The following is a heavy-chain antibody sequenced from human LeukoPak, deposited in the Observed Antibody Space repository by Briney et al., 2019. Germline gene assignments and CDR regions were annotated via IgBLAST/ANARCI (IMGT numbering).Heavy chain of an antibody. V-gene: IGHV3-48*01. CDR1: GFTFSSYS. D-gene: IGHD2-2*02. CDR3: ARDDGYCSSTSCYRAFDI. CDR2: ISSSSSTI. Sequence: GGSLRLSCAASGFTFSSYSMNWVRQAPGKGLEWVSYISSSSSTIYYADSVKGRFTISRDNAKNSLYLQMNSLRAEDTAVYYCARDDGYCSSTSCYRAFDIWGQGTMVTVSS. J-gene: IGHJ3*02.